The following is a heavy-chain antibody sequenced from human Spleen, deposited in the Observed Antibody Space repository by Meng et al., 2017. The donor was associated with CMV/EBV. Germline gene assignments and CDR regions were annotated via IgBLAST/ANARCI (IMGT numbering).Heavy chain of an antibody. CDR3: ARDKLVVVPGNIPQYYYYGLDV. V-gene: IGHV3-53*05. CDR1: GFTVSSNY. D-gene: IGHD2-15*01. Sequence: GESLKISCAASGFTVSSNYMSWVRQAPGKGLEWVSIIYSGGGMAYAKSVKGRFTISRDSAKNTLSLQMNSLRAEDTAVYYCARDKLVVVPGNIPQYYYYGLDVWGQGTTVTVSS. CDR2: IYSGGGM. J-gene: IGHJ6*02.